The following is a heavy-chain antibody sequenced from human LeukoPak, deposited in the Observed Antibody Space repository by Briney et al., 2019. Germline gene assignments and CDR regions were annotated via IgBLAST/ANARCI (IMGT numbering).Heavy chain of an antibody. V-gene: IGHV4-30-4*01. Sequence: TLRLSCAASGFTFSSYAMSWIRQPPGKGLEWIGYIYYSGSTYYNPSLKSRVTISVDTSKNQFSLKLSSVTAADTAVYYCASTDVYYDILTGSGAFDIWGQGTMVTVSS. CDR1: GFTFSSYA. CDR2: IYYSGST. D-gene: IGHD3-9*01. J-gene: IGHJ3*02. CDR3: ASTDVYYDILTGSGAFDI.